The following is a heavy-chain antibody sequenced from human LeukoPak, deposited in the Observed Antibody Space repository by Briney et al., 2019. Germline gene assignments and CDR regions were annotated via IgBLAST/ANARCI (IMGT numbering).Heavy chain of an antibody. CDR1: GGSFSGYY. CDR3: ARSMTTVVTPDAFDI. CDR2: IWYDGSNK. Sequence: LSLTCAVYGGSFSGYYWSWIRQPPGKGLEWVAVIWYDGSNKYYADSVKGRFTISRDNSKNTLHLQMNSLRAEDAAVYYCARSMTTVVTPDAFDIWGQGTMVTVSS. V-gene: IGHV3-33*08. J-gene: IGHJ3*02. D-gene: IGHD4-23*01.